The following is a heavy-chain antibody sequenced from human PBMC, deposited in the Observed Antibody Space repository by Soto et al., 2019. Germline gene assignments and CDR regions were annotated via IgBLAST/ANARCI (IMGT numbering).Heavy chain of an antibody. CDR3: AREKRGYSYGSFDY. D-gene: IGHD5-18*01. V-gene: IGHV1-2*02. Sequence: RPSVKVSCKASGYTFTGHYMHWVRQAPGQELEWMGWINPNSGGTNYAQKFQGRVTMTRDTSISTAYMELSRLRSDDTAVYYCAREKRGYSYGSFDYWGQGTLVTVSS. J-gene: IGHJ4*02. CDR1: GYTFTGHY. CDR2: INPNSGGT.